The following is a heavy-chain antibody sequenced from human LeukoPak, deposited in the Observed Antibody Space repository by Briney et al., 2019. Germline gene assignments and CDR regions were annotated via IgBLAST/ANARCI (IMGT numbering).Heavy chain of an antibody. Sequence: SETLSLTCAVYAGSVSGYYWSWIRQPPGKGLEWIGEINHSGSTNYNPSLKSRVTISVDTSKNQFSLKLSSVTAADTAVYYCAIWFGEAFDYWGQGTLVTVSS. CDR1: AGSVSGYY. CDR2: INHSGST. D-gene: IGHD3-10*01. CDR3: AIWFGEAFDY. J-gene: IGHJ4*02. V-gene: IGHV4-34*01.